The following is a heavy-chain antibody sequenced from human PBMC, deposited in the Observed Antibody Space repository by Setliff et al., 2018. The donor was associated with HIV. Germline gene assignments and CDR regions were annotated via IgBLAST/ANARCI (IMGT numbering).Heavy chain of an antibody. CDR2: IHYSGST. Sequence: SETLSLTCTVSGGSISNYYWSWIRQPPGKGLEWIGYIHYSGSTNYNPSLKSRVTISADTSRNGFSLNLNSVTAADTAVYFCARASGAKYYYGMDVWGQGTTVTVSS. V-gene: IGHV4-59*12. D-gene: IGHD1-26*01. CDR1: GGSISNYY. CDR3: ARASGAKYYYGMDV. J-gene: IGHJ6*02.